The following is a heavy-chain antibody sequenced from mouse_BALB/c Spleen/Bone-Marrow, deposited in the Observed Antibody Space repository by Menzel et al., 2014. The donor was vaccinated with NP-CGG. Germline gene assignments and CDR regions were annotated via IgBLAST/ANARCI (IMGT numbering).Heavy chain of an antibody. CDR2: INPSTGYT. Sequence: VKLQESGAELAKPGASVKMSCKASGYTFTNYWMRWVKQRPGQGLEWIGYINPSTGYTEYNQKFKDKATLAADKSSSTAYMQLSSLTSEDSAVYYCAGIYYYGRDYWGQGTTLTVSS. D-gene: IGHD1-1*01. CDR3: AGIYYYGRDY. J-gene: IGHJ2*01. V-gene: IGHV1-7*01. CDR1: GYTFTNYW.